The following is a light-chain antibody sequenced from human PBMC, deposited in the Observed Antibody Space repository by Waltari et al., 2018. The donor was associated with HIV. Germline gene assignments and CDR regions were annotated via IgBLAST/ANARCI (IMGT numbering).Light chain of an antibody. V-gene: IGKV1-9*01. J-gene: IGKJ4*01. CDR2: AAS. Sequence: DIQLTQSPSFLSASVGDRVTITCRASQGISSYLAWYQQKPGKAPKLLIYAASTLQSGVPSRFSGSGSGTEFTLRISSLQPEDFATDYCQQLNSYPLTFGGGTKVEIK. CDR1: QGISSY. CDR3: QQLNSYPLT.